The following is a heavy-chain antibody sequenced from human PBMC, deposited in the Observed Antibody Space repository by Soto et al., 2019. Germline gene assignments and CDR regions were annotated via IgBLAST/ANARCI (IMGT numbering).Heavy chain of an antibody. CDR1: GYSFTTYW. D-gene: IGHD1-26*01. CDR3: ARLEKWYYNYYGLDV. CDR2: IDPGDSST. J-gene: IGHJ6*02. Sequence: ESLKISCQGSGYSFTTYWISWVRQMPGKGLEWMGKIDPGDSSTNYSPSFRGHITISVDRSINTAHLQFSSLKAADTAVYYCARLEKWYYNYYGLDVWGQGTMVTVSS. V-gene: IGHV5-10-1*01.